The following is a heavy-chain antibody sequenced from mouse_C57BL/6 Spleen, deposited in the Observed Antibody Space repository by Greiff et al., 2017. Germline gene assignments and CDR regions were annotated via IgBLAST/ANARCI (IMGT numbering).Heavy chain of an antibody. CDR1: GYTFTSYG. J-gene: IGHJ3*01. CDR2: IYPRSGNT. D-gene: IGHD2-4*01. V-gene: IGHV1-81*01. Sequence: QVQLQQSGAELARPGASVKLSCKASGYTFTSYGISWVKQRTGQGLEWIGEIYPRSGNTYYNEKFKGKATLTADKSSSTAYMELRSLTSEDSAVSFCARESHYDYGWFAYWGQGTLVTVSA. CDR3: ARESHYDYGWFAY.